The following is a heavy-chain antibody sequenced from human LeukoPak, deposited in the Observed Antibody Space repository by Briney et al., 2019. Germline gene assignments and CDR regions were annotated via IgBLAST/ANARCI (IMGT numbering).Heavy chain of an antibody. V-gene: IGHV3-30-3*01. Sequence: GGSLRLSCAASGFTFSSYAMHWVRQAPGKGLEWVAVISYDGSNKYYADSVKGRFTISRDNSKNTLYLQMNSLRAEDTAVYYCARVPSAGSGYYDYWGQGTLVTVSS. CDR2: ISYDGSNK. CDR3: ARVPSAGSGYYDY. D-gene: IGHD3-9*01. CDR1: GFTFSSYA. J-gene: IGHJ4*02.